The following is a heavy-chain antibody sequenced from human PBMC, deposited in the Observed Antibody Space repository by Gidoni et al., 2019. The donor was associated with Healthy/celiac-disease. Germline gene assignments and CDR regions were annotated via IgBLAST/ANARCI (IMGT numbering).Heavy chain of an antibody. V-gene: IGHV3-30*18. CDR3: AKCSRPPSVATTNIDY. Sequence: QVQLVESGGGVGQPGRSRRLSCAASGFTSSSCGMHWVRQAPGKGLEWVAVISYDGSTTYYADSVKGRFTISRDNSKNPLYLQMNSLRAEDTAVYYCAKCSRPPSVATTNIDYWGQGTLVTVSS. CDR2: ISYDGSTT. D-gene: IGHD5-12*01. J-gene: IGHJ4*02. CDR1: GFTSSSCG.